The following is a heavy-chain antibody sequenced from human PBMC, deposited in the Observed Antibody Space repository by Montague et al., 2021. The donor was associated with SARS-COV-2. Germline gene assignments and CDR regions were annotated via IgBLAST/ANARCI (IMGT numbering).Heavy chain of an antibody. V-gene: IGHV4-61*02. D-gene: IGHD1-26*01. Sequence: TRSLTSTVSGASISTGIYYWSWIRQPAGKGLEWIGRIRTTGHTDYNSSLESRVFMSVDTSTNQFSLSLTSVTAADTAVYFCARFGSGTLEFDLWGQGTLGTVSS. CDR3: ARFGSGTLEFDL. CDR2: IRTTGHT. CDR1: GASISTGIYY. J-gene: IGHJ4*02.